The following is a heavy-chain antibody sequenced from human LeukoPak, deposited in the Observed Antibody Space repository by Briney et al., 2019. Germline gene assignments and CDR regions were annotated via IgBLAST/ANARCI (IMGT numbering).Heavy chain of an antibody. V-gene: IGHV3-33*01. CDR3: ARDLGSSSWYYFDY. D-gene: IGHD6-13*01. CDR1: GFTFSSYG. Sequence: GGSLRLSCAASGFTFSSYGMHWVRQAPDKGLEWVAVIWYDGSNKYYADSVKGRFTISRDNSKNTLYLQMNSLRAEDTAVYYCARDLGSSSWYYFDYWGQGTLVTVSS. J-gene: IGHJ4*02. CDR2: IWYDGSNK.